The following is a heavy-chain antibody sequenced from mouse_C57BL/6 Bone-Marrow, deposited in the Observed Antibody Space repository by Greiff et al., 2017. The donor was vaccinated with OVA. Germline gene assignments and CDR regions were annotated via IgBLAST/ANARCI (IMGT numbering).Heavy chain of an antibody. V-gene: IGHV2-5*01. J-gene: IGHJ4*01. D-gene: IGHD2-1*01. CDR3: APSIYYGKWYYAMDY. Sequence: VHLVESGPGLVQPSQSLSITCTVSGFSLTRYGVHWVRQSPGKGLEWLGVIWRGGSTDYNAAFMSRLSITQDHSTSQVFLKMNILQADDTAIYYCAPSIYYGKWYYAMDYWGQGTSVTVSS. CDR1: GFSLTRYG. CDR2: IWRGGST.